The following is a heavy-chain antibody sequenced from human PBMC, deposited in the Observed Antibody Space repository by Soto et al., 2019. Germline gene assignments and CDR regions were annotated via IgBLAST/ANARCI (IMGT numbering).Heavy chain of an antibody. CDR3: ARGETSYYYDSSGFYFDY. CDR2: INPNSGGT. D-gene: IGHD3-22*01. J-gene: IGHJ4*02. V-gene: IGHV1-2*04. CDR1: GYTFTGYY. Sequence: VASVKVSCKASGYTFTGYYMHWVRQAPGQGLEWMGWINPNSGGTNYAQKFQGWVTMTRDTSISTAYMELSRLRSDDTAVYYCARGETSYYYDSSGFYFDYWGQGTLVTVSS.